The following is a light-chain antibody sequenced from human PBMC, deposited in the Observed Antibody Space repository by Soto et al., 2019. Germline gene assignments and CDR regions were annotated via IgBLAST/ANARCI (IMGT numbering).Light chain of an antibody. CDR3: QQYGSSLTWT. CDR1: QSVSSSY. CDR2: GAS. V-gene: IGKV3-20*01. J-gene: IGKJ1*01. Sequence: EIVLTQSPGTLSLSPGERATLSCRASQSVSSSYLAWYQQKPGQAPRLLIYGASSRASGIPDRFSVSGSGTDFTLTISRREPEDFAVYYCQQYGSSLTWTFGQGTKVEIK.